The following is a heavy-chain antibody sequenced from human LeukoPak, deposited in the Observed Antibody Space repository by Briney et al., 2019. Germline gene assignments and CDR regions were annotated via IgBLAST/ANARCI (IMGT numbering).Heavy chain of an antibody. V-gene: IGHV1-46*01. D-gene: IGHD5-18*01. CDR2: INPSDSTT. CDR3: ARFDSYGYWYAFDI. Sequence: ASVKVSCKASVYSFTTYYLHWVRQAPGQGLEWMGVINPSDSTTTYAQKFQGRLTMTRDTSTSTVYMDLSSLRSEDTAVYYCARFDSYGYWYAFDIWGQGTMVTVSS. CDR1: VYSFTTYY. J-gene: IGHJ3*02.